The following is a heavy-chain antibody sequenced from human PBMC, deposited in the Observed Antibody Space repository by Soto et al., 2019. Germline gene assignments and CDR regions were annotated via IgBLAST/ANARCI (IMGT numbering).Heavy chain of an antibody. CDR1: GGSISSGGYS. D-gene: IGHD6-6*01. CDR2: IYHTGST. J-gene: IGHJ5*02. CDR3: ARQGGSSSSSYGFDP. V-gene: IGHV4-30-2*01. Sequence: SETLSLTCAVSGGSISSGGYSWSWIRQPPGKGLEWIGYIYHTGSTYYNPSLKSRVTISVDRSKNQFSLKLSSVTAADTAVYYCARQGGSSSSSYGFDPWGKGTLVTVSS.